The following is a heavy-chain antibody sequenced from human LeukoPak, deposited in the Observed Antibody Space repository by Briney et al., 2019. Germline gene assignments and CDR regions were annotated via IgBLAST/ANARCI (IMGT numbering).Heavy chain of an antibody. D-gene: IGHD6-19*01. CDR2: IYTSGST. V-gene: IGHV4-61*02. J-gene: IGHJ3*02. CDR3: AREIAVAGSAFDI. CDR1: GGSISSGSYY. Sequence: PSETLSLTCTVSGGSISSGSYYWSWIRQPAGKGLEWIGRIYTSGSTYYNPSLKSRVTISLDKSKNQFSLKLSSVTAADTAVYYCAREIAVAGSAFDIWGQGTMVAVSS.